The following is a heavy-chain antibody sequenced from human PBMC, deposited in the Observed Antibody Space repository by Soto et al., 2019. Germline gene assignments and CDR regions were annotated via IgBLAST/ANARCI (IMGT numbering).Heavy chain of an antibody. CDR2: TYYRSKWYN. CDR1: GDSVSSNSAA. J-gene: IGHJ5*02. V-gene: IGHV6-1*01. Sequence: SQTLSLTCAISGDSVSSNSAAWNWIRQSPSRGLEWLGRTYYRSKWYNDYAVSVKSRITINPDTSKNQFSLQLNSVTPEDTAVYYCARGPADGRGTLLPNWFDPWGQGTLVTVSS. D-gene: IGHD1-7*01. CDR3: ARGPADGRGTLLPNWFDP.